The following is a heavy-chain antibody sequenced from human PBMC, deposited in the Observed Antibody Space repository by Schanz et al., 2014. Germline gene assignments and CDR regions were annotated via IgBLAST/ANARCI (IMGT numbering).Heavy chain of an antibody. V-gene: IGHV3-48*01. D-gene: IGHD6-13*01. CDR3: AREEGWGIAAAGPKHYYYGMDV. CDR2: IATSSSTR. J-gene: IGHJ6*02. Sequence: EVHLVESGGGLVKRGGSLRLSCAASGFTISSYSMNWVRQVPGKGLEWLSYIATSSSTRHYADSVKGRVTISRDNAKNSVSLQMRRLRVEDTAVYYCAREEGWGIAAAGPKHYYYGMDVWGQGTTVTVSS. CDR1: GFTISSYS.